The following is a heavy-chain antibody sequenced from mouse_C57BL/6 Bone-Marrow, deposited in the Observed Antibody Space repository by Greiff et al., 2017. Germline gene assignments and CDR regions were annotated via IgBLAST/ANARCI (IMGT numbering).Heavy chain of an antibody. CDR3: AREAYYSNYFDY. V-gene: IGHV1-75*01. J-gene: IGHJ2*01. CDR2: IFPGSGST. D-gene: IGHD2-5*01. CDR1: GYTFTDYY. Sequence: QVQLKESGPELVKPGASVKISCKASGYTFTDYYINWVKQRPGQGLEWIGWIFPGSGSTYYNEKFKGKATLTVDKSSSTAYMLLSSLTSEDSAVYFCAREAYYSNYFDYWGQGTTLTVSS.